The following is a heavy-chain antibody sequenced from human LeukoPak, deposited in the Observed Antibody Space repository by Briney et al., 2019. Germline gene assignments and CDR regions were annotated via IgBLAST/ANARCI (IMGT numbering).Heavy chain of an antibody. CDR3: ARDIGSGYDY. Sequence: ASVKVSCKASGYTFTSYDINWVRQATGQGLEWMGWMNTNRGNTGYAQKFQGRVTMTRNTSISTAYMELSSLRSDDTAVYYCARDIGSGYDYWGQGTLVTVSS. V-gene: IGHV1-8*01. CDR2: MNTNRGNT. D-gene: IGHD5-12*01. CDR1: GYTFTSYD. J-gene: IGHJ4*02.